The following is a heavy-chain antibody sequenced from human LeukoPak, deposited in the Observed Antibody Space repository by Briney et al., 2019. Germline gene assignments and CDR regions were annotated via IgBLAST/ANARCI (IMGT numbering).Heavy chain of an antibody. V-gene: IGHV1-69*13. CDR2: IIPIFGTA. Sequence: GASVKVSCKASGGTFSSYAISWVRQAPGQGLEWMGGIIPIFGTANYAQKFQGRVTITADESTSTAYVELSSLRSEDTAVYYCARDLSLRAWENWFDPWGQGTLVAVSS. J-gene: IGHJ5*02. CDR3: ARDLSLRAWENWFDP. CDR1: GGTFSSYA. D-gene: IGHD1-26*01.